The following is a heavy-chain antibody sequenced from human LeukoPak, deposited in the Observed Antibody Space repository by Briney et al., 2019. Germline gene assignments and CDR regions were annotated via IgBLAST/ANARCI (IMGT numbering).Heavy chain of an antibody. V-gene: IGHV3-21*01. D-gene: IGHD2-21*01. CDR2: ISSSSSYI. Sequence: KPGGSLRLSCAASGSTFSSYSMNWVRQAPGKGLEWVSSISSSSSYIYYADSVKGRFTIPRDNAKNSLYLQMNSLRAEDTAVYYCARDRGNYCGGDCYSNYWGQGTLVTVSS. CDR3: ARDRGNYCGGDCYSNY. CDR1: GSTFSSYS. J-gene: IGHJ4*02.